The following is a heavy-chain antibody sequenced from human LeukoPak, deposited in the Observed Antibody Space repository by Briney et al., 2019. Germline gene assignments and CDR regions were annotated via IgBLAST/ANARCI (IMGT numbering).Heavy chain of an antibody. D-gene: IGHD3-9*01. CDR2: ISSSGSTI. CDR1: GFTFSDYY. J-gene: IGHJ4*02. V-gene: IGHV3-11*04. CDR3: ARDLGVLRYFDWLPVGY. Sequence: GGSLRLSCAASGFTFSDYYMSWIRQAPGKGLEWVSYISSSGSTIYYADSVKGRFTISRDNAKNSLYLQMNSLRAEDTAVYYCARDLGVLRYFDWLPVGYWGQGTLVTVSS.